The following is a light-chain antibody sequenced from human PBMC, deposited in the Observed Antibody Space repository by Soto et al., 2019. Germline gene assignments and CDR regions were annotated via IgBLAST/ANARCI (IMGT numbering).Light chain of an antibody. CDR3: AAWDDSLTDYV. J-gene: IGLJ1*01. CDR2: SNN. Sequence: QSVLTQAPSASETPGQRVTISCSGGSSNIGRNTVNWYQQLPGTAPKLLIYSNNRRPSGVPDRFSGSKSGTSASLAISGLQSEDEADYFCAAWDDSLTDYVFGTGTKPTVL. V-gene: IGLV1-44*01. CDR1: SSNIGRNT.